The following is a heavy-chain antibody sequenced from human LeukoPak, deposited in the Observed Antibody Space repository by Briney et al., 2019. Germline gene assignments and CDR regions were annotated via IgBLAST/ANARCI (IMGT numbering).Heavy chain of an antibody. CDR3: AKGSSGWDFDY. CDR1: GFTFSSYV. D-gene: IGHD6-19*01. V-gene: IGHV3-23*01. CDR2: ISDTGGST. J-gene: IGHJ4*02. Sequence: GGSPRLSCAASGFTFSSYVMNWVRQAPGKGLKWVSAISDTGGSTYYADSVRGRFTISRDNSKNTLYLQMNSLRAEDTAVYYCAKGSSGWDFDYWGQGTLVTVSS.